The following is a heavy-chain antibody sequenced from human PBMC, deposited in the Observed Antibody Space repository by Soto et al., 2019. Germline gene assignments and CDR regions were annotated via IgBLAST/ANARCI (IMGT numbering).Heavy chain of an antibody. V-gene: IGHV4-30-2*01. CDR1: GGSISSGGYS. J-gene: IGHJ4*02. Sequence: QLQLQESGSGLVKPSQTLSLTCAVSGGSISSGGYSWSWIRQPPGKGLEWIGYIYHSGSTYYNPSLKSRVTISVDRSKNQVSRKLSSVTAADTAVYYCARDRGEGQLVFDYWGQGTLVTVSS. CDR2: IYHSGST. D-gene: IGHD3-10*01. CDR3: ARDRGEGQLVFDY.